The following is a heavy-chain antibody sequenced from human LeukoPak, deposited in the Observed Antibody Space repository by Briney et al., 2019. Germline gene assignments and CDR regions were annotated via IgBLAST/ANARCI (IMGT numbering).Heavy chain of an antibody. Sequence: GGSLRLSCVVSGITVSNYGMNWVRQAPGKGLEWVSGIRESGGGTNYADSVKGRFTISRDNSMNTVYLQMNSLRAEDTAVYYCASRDSSGYYWGVDYWGQGTLVTVSS. J-gene: IGHJ4*02. CDR3: ASRDSSGYYWGVDY. CDR2: IRESGGGT. V-gene: IGHV3-23*01. CDR1: GITVSNYG. D-gene: IGHD3-22*01.